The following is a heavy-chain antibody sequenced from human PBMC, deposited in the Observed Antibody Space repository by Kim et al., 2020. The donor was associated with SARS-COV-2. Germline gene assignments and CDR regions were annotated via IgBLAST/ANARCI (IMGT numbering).Heavy chain of an antibody. J-gene: IGHJ6*02. V-gene: IGHV4-59*01. CDR3: AREGPAAPYYYFGVDV. Sequence: PSLKSRVTISVDTSKNQFSLKLSSVTAADTAVYYCAREGPAAPYYYFGVDVWGQGTTVTVSS. D-gene: IGHD2-2*01.